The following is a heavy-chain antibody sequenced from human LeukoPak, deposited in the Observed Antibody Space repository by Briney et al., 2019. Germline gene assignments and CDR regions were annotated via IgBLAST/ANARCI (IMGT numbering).Heavy chain of an antibody. CDR1: GFTFSNAW. Sequence: GGSLRLSCAGSGFTFSNAWMNWVRQAPGKGLEWVGRMKSYPDGGAIDYAALVKGRFSISRDDSKNTVYLEIKSLKTEDTYVYYCATGGYFFDYWGQGTLVTVSS. CDR2: MKSYPDGGAI. V-gene: IGHV3-15*01. J-gene: IGHJ4*02. CDR3: ATGGYFFDY.